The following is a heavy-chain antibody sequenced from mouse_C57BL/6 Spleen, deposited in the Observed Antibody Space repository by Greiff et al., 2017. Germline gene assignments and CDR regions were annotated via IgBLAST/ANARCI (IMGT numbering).Heavy chain of an antibody. CDR2: IDPSDSYT. V-gene: IGHV1-69*01. Sequence: VQLKQPGAELVMPGASVKLSCKASGYTFTSYWMHWVKQRPGQGLEWIGEIDPSDSYTNYNQKFKGKSTLTVDKSSSTAYMQLSSLTSEDSAVYYCAYYGSSPFAYWGQGTLVTVSA. CDR3: AYYGSSPFAY. J-gene: IGHJ3*01. CDR1: GYTFTSYW. D-gene: IGHD1-1*01.